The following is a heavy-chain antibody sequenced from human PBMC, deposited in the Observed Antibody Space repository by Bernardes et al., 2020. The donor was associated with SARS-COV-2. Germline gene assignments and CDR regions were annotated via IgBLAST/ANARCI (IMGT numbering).Heavy chain of an antibody. CDR3: ARILRDNGFGSGYYDL. CDR1: GCNFSSHA. D-gene: IGHD4-17*01. CDR2: ITASTTYI. V-gene: IGHV3-21*01. J-gene: IGHJ2*01. Sequence: GGSLSPSCPASGCNFSSHAMNWVGQAPGKGLQWVSSITASTTYIQYTDSVEGRFTVSRDNAKNSLYLEMTSLRAEDTAIYYCARILRDNGFGSGYYDLWGRGTLVTVSS.